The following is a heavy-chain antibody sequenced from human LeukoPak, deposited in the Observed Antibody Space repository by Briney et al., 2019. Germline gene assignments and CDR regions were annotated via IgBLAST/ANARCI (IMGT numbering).Heavy chain of an antibody. J-gene: IGHJ4*02. CDR3: VRLSSGWYGAMDY. D-gene: IGHD6-19*01. CDR1: GGSISRSSYY. V-gene: IGHV4-39*01. CDR2: IYYTGST. Sequence: SETLSLTCTVSGGSISRSSYYWGWIRQPPGKGLGWIGTIYYTGSTNYSPSLKSRVTISVDTPKNQFSLKLSSVTAADTAVYYCVRLSSGWYGAMDYWGQGTLVTASS.